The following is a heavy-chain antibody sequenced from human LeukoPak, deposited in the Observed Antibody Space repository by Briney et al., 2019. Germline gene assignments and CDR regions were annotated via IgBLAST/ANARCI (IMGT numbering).Heavy chain of an antibody. V-gene: IGHV1-69*04. CDR2: IIPILGIA. CDR1: GGTFSSYT. Sequence: SVKVSCKASGGTFSSYTISWVRQAPGQGLEWMGRIIPILGIANYAQKFQGRVTITADKSTSTAYMELSSLRSEDTTVYYCARDEGLGGSPDYWGQGTLVTVSS. D-gene: IGHD2-15*01. J-gene: IGHJ4*02. CDR3: ARDEGLGGSPDY.